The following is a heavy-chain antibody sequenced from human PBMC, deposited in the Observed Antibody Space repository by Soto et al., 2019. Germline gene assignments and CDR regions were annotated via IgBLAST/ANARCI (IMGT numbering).Heavy chain of an antibody. J-gene: IGHJ5*02. Sequence: QVQLVQSGAEVKKPGSSVKVSCKASGGTFSSYTISWVRQAPGQGLEWMGRIIPILGIANYAQKFQGRVTITADKSTSPAYLELSGLSSEDTAVYYCARHGHWLLRGGLDPWGQGTLVTVSS. CDR2: IIPILGIA. CDR3: ARHGHWLLRGGLDP. D-gene: IGHD6-19*01. V-gene: IGHV1-69*02. CDR1: GGTFSSYT.